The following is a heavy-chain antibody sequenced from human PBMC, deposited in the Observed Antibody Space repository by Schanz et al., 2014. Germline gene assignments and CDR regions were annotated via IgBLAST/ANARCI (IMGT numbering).Heavy chain of an antibody. V-gene: IGHV3-23*01. CDR3: ARGLIAAAGGAFDY. J-gene: IGHJ4*02. Sequence: EVHLLESGGGLVEPGGSLRLSCATSGFSLDIFAVSWVRQAPGKGLEWLSVIGVDGTTTYYADSVKGRFTISRDNSKNTLYLQMNSLRPEDTAVYYCARGLIAAAGGAFDYWGQGTLVTVSS. CDR2: IGVDGTTT. CDR1: GFSLDIFA. D-gene: IGHD6-13*01.